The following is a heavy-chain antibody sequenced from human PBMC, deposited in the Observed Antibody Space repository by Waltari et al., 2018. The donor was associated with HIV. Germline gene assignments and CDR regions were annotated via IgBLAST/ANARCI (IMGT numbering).Heavy chain of an antibody. D-gene: IGHD3-10*01. CDR1: GRSLRSGSYY. CDR2: IYYSGST. J-gene: IGHJ5*02. CDR3: ARADGFGENNWVDP. Sequence: QVQLQESGPGLVKPSPTLSLTCPVSGRSLRSGSYYWSWIPQPPGKGLEWIGYIYYSGSTYYNPSLKSRVTISVDTSKNQFSLKLSSVTAADTAVYYCARADGFGENNWVDPWGQGTLVTVSS. V-gene: IGHV4-30-4*01.